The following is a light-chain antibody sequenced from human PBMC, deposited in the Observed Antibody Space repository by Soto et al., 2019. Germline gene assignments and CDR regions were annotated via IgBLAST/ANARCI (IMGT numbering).Light chain of an antibody. Sequence: QSVLTQPRSVSGSPGQSVTISCTGTSSDVGGYNYVSWYQQHPGKAPKLMIYDVSKRPSGVPDRFSGSKSGNTASLTISGLPAEDEADYYCCSYAGSYTHYVFGTGTKVTVL. J-gene: IGLJ1*01. CDR1: SSDVGGYNY. CDR2: DVS. CDR3: CSYAGSYTHYV. V-gene: IGLV2-11*01.